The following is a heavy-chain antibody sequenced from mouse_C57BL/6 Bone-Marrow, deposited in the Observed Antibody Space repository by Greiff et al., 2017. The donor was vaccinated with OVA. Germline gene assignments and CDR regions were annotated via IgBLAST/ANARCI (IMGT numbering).Heavy chain of an antibody. CDR3: ARYPGSSYWYFDV. CDR1: GYSITSDY. D-gene: IGHD1-1*01. J-gene: IGHJ1*03. V-gene: IGHV3-8*01. Sequence: DVKLVESGPGLAKPSQTLSLTCSVTGYSITSDYWNWIRKFPGNKLEYMGYISYSGSTYYNPSLKSRISITRDTSKNQYYLQLNSVTTEDTATYYCARYPGSSYWYFDVWGTGTTVTVSS. CDR2: ISYSGST.